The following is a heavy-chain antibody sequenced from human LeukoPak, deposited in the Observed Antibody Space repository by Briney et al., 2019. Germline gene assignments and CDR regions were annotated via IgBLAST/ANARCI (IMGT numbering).Heavy chain of an antibody. V-gene: IGHV3-48*01. D-gene: IGHD1-20*01. J-gene: IGHJ3*02. CDR2: ISSSSSTI. CDR3: ARRGITGTTGSDAFDI. CDR1: GFTFSSYS. Sequence: PGGSLRLSCAASGFTFSSYSMNWVRQAPGKGLEWVSYISSSSSTIYYADSVKGRFTISRDNAKNSLYLQMNSLRAGDTAVYYCARRGITGTTGSDAFDIWGQGTMVTVSS.